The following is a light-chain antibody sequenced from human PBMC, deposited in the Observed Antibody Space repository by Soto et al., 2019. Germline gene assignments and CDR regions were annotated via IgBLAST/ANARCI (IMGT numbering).Light chain of an antibody. Sequence: QSALTQPASVSGSPGQSITISCTGTSSDVGGYNYVFWYQHHPGKAPKLTIYDVSNRPSGISNRFSGSKSGNTASLTISGLQAEDEADYFCSSYTTSSTVVFGGGTKRTVL. V-gene: IGLV2-14*03. CDR1: SSDVGGYNY. J-gene: IGLJ2*01. CDR2: DVS. CDR3: SSYTTSSTVV.